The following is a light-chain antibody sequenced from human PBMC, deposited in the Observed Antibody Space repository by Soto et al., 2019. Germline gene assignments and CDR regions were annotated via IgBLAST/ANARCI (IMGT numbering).Light chain of an antibody. CDR1: QGIRND. CDR2: SAS. J-gene: IGKJ4*01. V-gene: IGKV1-6*01. Sequence: AIQMTQSPSSLSASVGDRVTITCRASQGIRNDLGWYQQKPGKAPKLLIYSASTLHSGVPSRISGSGSGTEFTLTISNLQPEDFATYYCLQDDAYPLTFGGGTKVEI. CDR3: LQDDAYPLT.